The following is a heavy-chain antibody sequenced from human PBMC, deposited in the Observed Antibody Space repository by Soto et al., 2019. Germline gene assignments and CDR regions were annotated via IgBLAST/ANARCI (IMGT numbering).Heavy chain of an antibody. CDR1: GGSISGYY. V-gene: IGHV4-59*12. J-gene: IGHJ5*02. CDR2: IYHGGST. CDR3: ARTGKFYYYDNNGLPSHH. Sequence: PSEIMSLTCTVSGGSISGYYWRWIRQPPGKGLEWIGDIYHGGSTNYNPSLKSRVTISLDKSKNQFSLKLKSVIAADTAVYFCARTGKFYYYDNNGLPSHHWGQGTLVNVSS. D-gene: IGHD3-22*01.